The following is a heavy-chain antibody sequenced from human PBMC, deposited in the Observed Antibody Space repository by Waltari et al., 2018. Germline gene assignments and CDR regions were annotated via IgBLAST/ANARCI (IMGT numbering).Heavy chain of an antibody. CDR2: IYYSGSK. V-gene: IGHV4-39*07. Sequence: QLQLQESGPGLVKPSETLSLTCTVSGGSISSSSSYWGWSRQPPGKGLEWIGSIYYSGSKYCDTALGSRLTISVDASKNQFSLKVSLVTAADTAVYYCAREESYFDTSGYYFDYWGQGTLVTVSS. CDR3: AREESYFDTSGYYFDY. D-gene: IGHD3-22*01. CDR1: GGSISSSSSY. J-gene: IGHJ4*02.